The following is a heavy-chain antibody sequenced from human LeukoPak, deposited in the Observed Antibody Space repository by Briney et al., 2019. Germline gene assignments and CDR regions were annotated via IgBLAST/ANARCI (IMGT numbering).Heavy chain of an antibody. CDR1: GYTFTGYY. V-gene: IGHV1-2*02. D-gene: IGHD4-23*01. Sequence: ASVKVSCKASGYTFTGYYMHWVRQAPGQGLEWMGWINPNSGGTNYAQKFQGRVTTTRDTSISTAYMELSRLRSDDTAVYYCARDYGGNSYWFDPWGQGTLVTVSS. CDR3: ARDYGGNSYWFDP. J-gene: IGHJ5*02. CDR2: INPNSGGT.